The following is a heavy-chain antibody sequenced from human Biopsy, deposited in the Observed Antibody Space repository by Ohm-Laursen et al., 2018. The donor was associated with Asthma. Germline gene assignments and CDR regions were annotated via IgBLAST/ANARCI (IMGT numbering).Heavy chain of an antibody. Sequence: TQTLTLTCSFSGFSLSSSGANVNWIRQPPGKALEWLARIDWEEDKFYSTSLRTRLTISKGSPEDQVVLTITNMGPVDPATYYCTRHNDYWGPGILVTVSS. J-gene: IGHJ4*02. V-gene: IGHV2-70*04. CDR3: TRHNDY. CDR2: IDWEEDK. D-gene: IGHD1-14*01. CDR1: GFSLSSSGAN.